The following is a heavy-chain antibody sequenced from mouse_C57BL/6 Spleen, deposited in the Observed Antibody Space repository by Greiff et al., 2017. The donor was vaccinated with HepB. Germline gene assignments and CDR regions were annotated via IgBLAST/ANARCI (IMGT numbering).Heavy chain of an antibody. CDR1: GYTFTDYD. J-gene: IGHJ3*01. CDR3: NGYSWFAY. Sequence: QVQLKESGAELVRPGASVTLSCKASGYTFTDYDMHWVKQTPVHGLEWIGAIDPETGGTAYNQKFKGKAILTADKSSSTAYMELRSLTSEDSAVYYCNGYSWFAYWGQGTLVTVSA. CDR2: IDPETGGT. V-gene: IGHV1-15*01. D-gene: IGHD2-3*01.